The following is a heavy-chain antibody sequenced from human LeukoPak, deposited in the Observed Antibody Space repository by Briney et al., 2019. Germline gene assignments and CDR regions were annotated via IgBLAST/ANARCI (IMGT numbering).Heavy chain of an antibody. Sequence: ASVKVSCKASGYTFIGYYMHWARQAPGQGLEWMGWINPNSGGTNYAQKFQGSVTMTRDTSISTAYMELSRLRSDDTAVYYCARAALYCTGGSCYFYAFDIWGQGTLVTVSS. J-gene: IGHJ3*02. V-gene: IGHV1-2*02. CDR3: ARAALYCTGGSCYFYAFDI. CDR2: INPNSGGT. D-gene: IGHD2-15*01. CDR1: GYTFIGYY.